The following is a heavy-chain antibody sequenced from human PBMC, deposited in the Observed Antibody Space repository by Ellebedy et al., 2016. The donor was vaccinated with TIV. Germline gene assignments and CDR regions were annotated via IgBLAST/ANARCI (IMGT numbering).Heavy chain of an antibody. J-gene: IGHJ6*02. CDR3: AREMGYCSGGSCYARLYYYNGMDV. V-gene: IGHV3-23*01. CDR2: ISGSGGST. D-gene: IGHD2-15*01. CDR1: GFTFSSYA. Sequence: PGGSLRLSCAASGFTFSSYAMSRVRQAPGKGLEWVSSISGSGGSTYYADSLKGRFTISSDNAKNSLYLQMNSLRAEDTAVYYCAREMGYCSGGSCYARLYYYNGMDVWGQGTTVTVSS.